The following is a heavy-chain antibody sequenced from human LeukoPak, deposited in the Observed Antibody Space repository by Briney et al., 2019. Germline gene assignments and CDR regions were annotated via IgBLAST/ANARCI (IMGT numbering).Heavy chain of an antibody. CDR2: IYYSGST. CDR1: GGSISSYY. Sequence: ASETLSLTCTVSGGSISSYYWSWTRQPPGKGLEWIGYIYYSGSTNYNPSLKSRVTISVDTSKNQFSLKLSSVTAADTAVYYCARHSTYYYDSSGYLDYWGQGTLVTVSS. CDR3: ARHSTYYYDSSGYLDY. J-gene: IGHJ4*02. V-gene: IGHV4-59*08. D-gene: IGHD3-22*01.